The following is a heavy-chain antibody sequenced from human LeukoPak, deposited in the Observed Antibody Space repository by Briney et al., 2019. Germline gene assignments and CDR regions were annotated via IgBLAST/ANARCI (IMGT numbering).Heavy chain of an antibody. Sequence: GGSLRLSCAASGFALSSYWMSWVRQAPGKGLEWVASIKEDGSEKYYVDSVKGRFTIPRDNAKNSLYLYMNSLRAEDTAVYYCAREAVAGTYYFDYWGQGTLVTVSS. CDR1: GFALSSYW. CDR3: AREAVAGTYYFDY. V-gene: IGHV3-7*01. J-gene: IGHJ4*02. D-gene: IGHD6-19*01. CDR2: IKEDGSEK.